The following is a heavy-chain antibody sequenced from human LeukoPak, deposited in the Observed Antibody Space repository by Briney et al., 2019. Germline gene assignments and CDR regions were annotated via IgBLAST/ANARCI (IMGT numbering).Heavy chain of an antibody. J-gene: IGHJ4*02. V-gene: IGHV4-59*01. CDR2: IYYSGTT. CDR3: AILPATDTYYYDRSGYYRPGVH. D-gene: IGHD3-22*01. Sequence: PSETLSLTCTVSGGSISHYYWSWIRQPPGKGLEWIGYIYYSGTTNYNPSLKSRVTISVDTSKNQFSLKLNSVTAADTAVYYCAILPATDTYYYDRSGYYRPGVHWGQGTLVSVSS. CDR1: GGSISHYY.